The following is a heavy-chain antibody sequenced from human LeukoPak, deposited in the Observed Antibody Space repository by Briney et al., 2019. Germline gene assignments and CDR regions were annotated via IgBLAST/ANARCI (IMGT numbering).Heavy chain of an antibody. J-gene: IGHJ4*02. Sequence: GSVKFSCKASGYTFTGYYMHWVRRAPGQGLEWMGWINPNSGGTNSTQKFQGWVTMTRDTSISTAYMELSRLRSDDTAVYYCARDPCSSTSCYNSAYWGQGTLVTVSS. CDR3: ARDPCSSTSCYNSAY. CDR1: GYTFTGYY. V-gene: IGHV1-2*04. D-gene: IGHD2-2*02. CDR2: INPNSGGT.